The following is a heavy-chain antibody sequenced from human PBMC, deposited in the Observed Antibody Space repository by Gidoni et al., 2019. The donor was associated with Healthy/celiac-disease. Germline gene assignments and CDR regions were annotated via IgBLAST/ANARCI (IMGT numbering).Heavy chain of an antibody. D-gene: IGHD5-12*01. V-gene: IGHV4-61*01. CDR1: GPSVISDTYY. CDR3: ARSREWLTLGFDS. Sequence: QVQLRESGPGLVRPSEPLSLTCTVSGPSVISDTYYWSWIRQSPGRGLECIGYIHYTESAKYHPSLKSRVAMSLDASRNQVSLLLRSVAAADTAVYYCARSREWLTLGFDSWGPGMQVTVSS. J-gene: IGHJ4*02. CDR2: IHYTESA.